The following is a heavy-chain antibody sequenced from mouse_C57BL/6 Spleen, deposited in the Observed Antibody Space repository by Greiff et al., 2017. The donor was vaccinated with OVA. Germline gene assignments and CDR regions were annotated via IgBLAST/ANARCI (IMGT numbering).Heavy chain of an antibody. CDR2: IDPSDSYT. J-gene: IGHJ4*01. D-gene: IGHD2-3*01. V-gene: IGHV1-69*01. Sequence: QVQLQQPGAELVMPGASVKLSCKASGYTFTSYWMHWVKQRPGQGLEWIGEIDPSDSYTNYNQKFKGKSTLTVDKSSSTAYMQLSSLTSEDSAVYFCARCGDGYYAYAMDYWGQGTSVTVSS. CDR1: GYTFTSYW. CDR3: ARCGDGYYAYAMDY.